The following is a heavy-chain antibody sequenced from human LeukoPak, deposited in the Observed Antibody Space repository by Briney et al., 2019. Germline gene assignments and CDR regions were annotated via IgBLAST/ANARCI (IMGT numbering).Heavy chain of an antibody. CDR2: IYYSGST. J-gene: IGHJ4*02. Sequence: PSETLSLTCTVSGGSISSGGYYWSWIRQHPGKGLEWIGYIYYSGSTYYNPSLKSRVTISVDTSKNQFSLKLSSVTAADAAVYYCASGYCSSTSCHSPGYWGQGTLVTVSS. CDR3: ASGYCSSTSCHSPGY. D-gene: IGHD2-2*01. V-gene: IGHV4-31*03. CDR1: GGSISSGGYY.